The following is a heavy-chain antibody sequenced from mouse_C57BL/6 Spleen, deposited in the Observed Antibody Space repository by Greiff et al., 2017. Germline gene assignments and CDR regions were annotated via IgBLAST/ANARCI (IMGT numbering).Heavy chain of an antibody. J-gene: IGHJ3*01. Sequence: EVYLVESGGGLVKPGGSLKLSCAASGFTFSDYGMHWVRQAPEKGLEWVAYISSGSSTIYYADTVKGRFTISRDNAKNTLFLQMTSLRSEDTAMYYCANVYDGYYAWFAYWGQGTLVTVSA. D-gene: IGHD2-3*01. CDR2: ISSGSSTI. V-gene: IGHV5-17*01. CDR1: GFTFSDYG. CDR3: ANVYDGYYAWFAY.